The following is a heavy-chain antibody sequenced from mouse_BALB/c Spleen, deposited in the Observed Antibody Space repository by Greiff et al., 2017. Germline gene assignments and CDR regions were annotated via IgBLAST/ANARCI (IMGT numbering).Heavy chain of an antibody. CDR2: ISSGGST. V-gene: IGHV5-6-5*01. CDR3: AREGDLGDY. D-gene: IGHD4-1*01. CDR1: GFTFSSYA. J-gene: IGHJ2*01. Sequence: EVQLVESGGGLVKPGGSLKLSCAASGFTFSSYAMSWVRQTPEKRLEWVASISSGGSTYYPDSVKGRFTISRDNARNILYLQMSSLRSEDTAMYYCAREGDLGDYWGQGTTLTVSS.